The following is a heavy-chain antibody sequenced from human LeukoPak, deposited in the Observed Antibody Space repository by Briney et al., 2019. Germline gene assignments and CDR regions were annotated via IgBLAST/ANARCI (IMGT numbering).Heavy chain of an antibody. V-gene: IGHV7-4-1*02. J-gene: IGHJ1*01. Sequence: ASVKVSCKASGYIFSIYAMIWVRQAPGQGLEFIGWINTNTGNPTYAQGFTGRFVFSLDTSVSTAYLQISSLKAEDTAAYYCARDYTVALGTTTYFQHWGQGTLVTVSS. D-gene: IGHD1-7*01. CDR2: INTNTGNP. CDR1: GYIFSIYA. CDR3: ARDYTVALGTTTYFQH.